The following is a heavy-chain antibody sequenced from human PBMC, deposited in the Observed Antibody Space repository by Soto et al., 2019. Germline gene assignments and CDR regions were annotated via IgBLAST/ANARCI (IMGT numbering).Heavy chain of an antibody. D-gene: IGHD3-10*01. J-gene: IGHJ4*02. CDR1: GYTFTSYY. V-gene: IGHV1-46*03. CDR2: INPSGGST. CDR3: ARDYYGSGSLEKGHADH. Sequence: ASVKVSCKASGYTFTSYYMHWVRQAPGQGLEWMGIINPSGGSTSYAQKFQGRVTMTRDTSTSTVYMELSSLRSEDTAVYYCARDYYGSGSLEKGHADHWGQGTLVTVSS.